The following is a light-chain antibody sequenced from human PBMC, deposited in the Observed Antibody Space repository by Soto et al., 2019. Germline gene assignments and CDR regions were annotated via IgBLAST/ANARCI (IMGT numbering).Light chain of an antibody. CDR3: QQYNNWFT. J-gene: IGKJ2*01. V-gene: IGKV3-15*01. CDR2: GAS. CDR1: ETVTTN. Sequence: EIVLTQSPATLSVSPGERATLSCRASETVTTNLAWYQQKPGQAPRLLIYGASTRATGVPVRFSGSWSGTEFTLSISSLQSEDFAIYYCQQYNNWFTFGRGTKLEIK.